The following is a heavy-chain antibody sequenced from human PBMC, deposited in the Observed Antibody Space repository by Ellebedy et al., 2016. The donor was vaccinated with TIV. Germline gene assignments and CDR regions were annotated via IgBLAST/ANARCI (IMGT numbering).Heavy chain of an antibody. CDR2: INPSGGST. D-gene: IGHD6-19*01. CDR1: GYTFTSYY. J-gene: IGHJ4*02. Sequence: ASVKVSXXASGYTFTSYYMHWVRQAPGQGLEWMGIINPSGGSTSYAQKFQGRVTMTRDTSTSTVYMELSSLRSEDTAVYYCARGLGQAVAGILGFDYWGQGTLVTVSS. V-gene: IGHV1-46*01. CDR3: ARGLGQAVAGILGFDY.